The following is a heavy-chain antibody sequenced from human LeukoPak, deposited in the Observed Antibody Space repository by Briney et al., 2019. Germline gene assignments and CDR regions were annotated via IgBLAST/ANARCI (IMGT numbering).Heavy chain of an antibody. D-gene: IGHD3-22*01. CDR1: EFTVSSNY. J-gene: IGHJ4*02. Sequence: GGSLRLSCAASEFTVSSNYMSWVRQAPGKGLEWDSAISGSGSSTYYADSVQGRFTISRDNSKNTLYLQMNSLRAEDTAVYYCAKGHHSSGYYLFDYWGQGTLVTVSS. V-gene: IGHV3-23*01. CDR2: ISGSGSST. CDR3: AKGHHSSGYYLFDY.